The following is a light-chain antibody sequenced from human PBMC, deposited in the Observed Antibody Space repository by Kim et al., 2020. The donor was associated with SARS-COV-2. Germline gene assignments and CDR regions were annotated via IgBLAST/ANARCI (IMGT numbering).Light chain of an antibody. V-gene: IGLV2-11*01. CDR2: DVT. CDR3: CSYAGSLTFV. CDR1: SSDVGAYKY. J-gene: IGLJ2*01. Sequence: QSALTQPRSVSGSPGQSVTISCTGTSSDVGAYKYVSWYQQHPGKHPKLIIYDVTERPSGVPDRFSGSKSGNTASLVISGLQAEDEADYHCCSYAGSLTFVFGGGTQLTVL.